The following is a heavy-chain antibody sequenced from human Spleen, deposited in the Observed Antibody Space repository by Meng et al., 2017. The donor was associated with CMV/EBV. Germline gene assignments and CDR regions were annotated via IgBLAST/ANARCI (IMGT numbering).Heavy chain of an antibody. D-gene: IGHD3-10*01. CDR2: IYSGGSNT. CDR3: AKDDAYGSGTYYRPYYGMDV. Sequence: GSLRLSCAASGFIFGDYGMSWVRQAPGKGLEWVSVIYSGGSNTYYADSVKGRFSISRDNSEDTLYLQMNSLRVEDTAVYYCAKDDAYGSGTYYRPYYGMDVWGQGTTVTVSS. J-gene: IGHJ6*02. CDR1: GFIFGDYG. V-gene: IGHV3-23*03.